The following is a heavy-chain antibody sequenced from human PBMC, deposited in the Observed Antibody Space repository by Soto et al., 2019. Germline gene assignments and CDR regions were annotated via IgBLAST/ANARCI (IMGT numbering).Heavy chain of an antibody. CDR1: GGSISSGGYY. Sequence: QVQLQESGPGLVKPSQTLSLTCTVSGGSISSGGYYWSWIRQHPGKGLEWIGYIYYSGSTYYNPSLKSRVTISVDTSKNQFALKLSSVPAADTAVYYCARSFVVAAAGPFDYWGQRTLVTVSS. V-gene: IGHV4-31*03. CDR3: ARSFVVAAAGPFDY. CDR2: IYYSGST. J-gene: IGHJ4*02. D-gene: IGHD6-13*01.